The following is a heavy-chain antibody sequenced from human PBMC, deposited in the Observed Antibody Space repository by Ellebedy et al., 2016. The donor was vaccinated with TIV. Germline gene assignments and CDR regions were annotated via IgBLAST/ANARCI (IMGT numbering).Heavy chain of an antibody. CDR3: AKDMEGSGSYSTYGMDV. J-gene: IGHJ6*02. V-gene: IGHV3-30*02. CDR2: IPYDGTKK. Sequence: GESLKISCAASGFTFSNYGLHWVRQAPGKGLEWVAFIPYDGTKKYYADSVKGRFTISRDNARNSLYLQMSSLRAEDMALYYCAKDMEGSGSYSTYGMDVWGQGTTVTVSS. D-gene: IGHD3-10*01. CDR1: GFTFSNYG.